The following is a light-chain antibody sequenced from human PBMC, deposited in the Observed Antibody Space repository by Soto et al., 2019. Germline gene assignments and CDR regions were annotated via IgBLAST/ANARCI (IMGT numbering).Light chain of an antibody. J-gene: IGKJ5*01. CDR3: QQYENRPT. CDR1: QNINNY. CDR2: DAS. V-gene: IGKV1-33*01. Sequence: DLQTTQPQSSLSASVGERVTITVQASQNINNYLNWYQQKPGRAPKLLVYDASNLEAGVPSRFRGSGSGTDFTFTISRLQPEDIATYYCQQYENRPTFGQGTRLEI.